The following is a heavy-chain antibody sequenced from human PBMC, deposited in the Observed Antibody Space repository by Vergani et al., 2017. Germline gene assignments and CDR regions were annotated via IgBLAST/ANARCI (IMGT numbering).Heavy chain of an antibody. D-gene: IGHD2-2*01. CDR3: ANDIVVIPAGRWYGMDV. CDR1: GFTFSTYP. J-gene: IGHJ6*02. CDR2: ISGSGGST. Sequence: EVQLLESGGGLVQPGGSLRLSCVASGFTFSTYPMTWVRQAPGKGLEWVSAISGSGGSTFYADSVKGRFTISRDNSKNTLYLQMNSLRAEDTAVYYCANDIVVIPAGRWYGMDVWGQGTTVTVSS. V-gene: IGHV3-23*01.